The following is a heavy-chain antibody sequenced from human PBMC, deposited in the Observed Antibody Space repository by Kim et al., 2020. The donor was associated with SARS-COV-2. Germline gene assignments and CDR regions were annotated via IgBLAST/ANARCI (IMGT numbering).Heavy chain of an antibody. CDR1: GFTFSGSA. CDR3: TRQEYCGGDCYPYYYYGMDV. V-gene: IGHV3-73*01. J-gene: IGHJ6*02. Sequence: GGSLRLSCAASGFTFSGSAMHWVRQASGKGLEWVGRIRSKANSYATAYAASVKGRFTISRDDSKNTAYLQMNSLKTEDTAVYYCTRQEYCGGDCYPYYYYGMDVWGQGTTVTVSS. CDR2: IRSKANSYAT. D-gene: IGHD2-21*02.